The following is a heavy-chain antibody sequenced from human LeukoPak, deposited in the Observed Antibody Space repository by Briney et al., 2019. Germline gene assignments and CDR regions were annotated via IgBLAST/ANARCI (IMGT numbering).Heavy chain of an antibody. CDR2: IYYSGST. D-gene: IGHD6-19*01. CDR1: GGSISSGGYY. CDR3: ARTVAGGGFYYYYGMDV. J-gene: IGHJ6*02. V-gene: IGHV4-31*03. Sequence: SQTLSLTCTVSGGSISSGGYYWSWIRQHPGKGLEWIRYIYYSGSTYYNPSLKSRVTISVDTSKNQFSLKLSSVTAADTAVYYCARTVAGGGFYYYYGMDVWGQGTTVTVSS.